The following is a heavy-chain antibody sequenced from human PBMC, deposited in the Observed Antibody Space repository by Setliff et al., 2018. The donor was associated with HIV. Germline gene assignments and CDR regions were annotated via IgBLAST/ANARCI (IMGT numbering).Heavy chain of an antibody. Sequence: GESLTLSCVGSGFDFNNYEMIWVLQAPGKGLEWISYISESGDTIYYADSVRGRFIISRDNDKNSLYLQMSSLGAEDTAVYFCARALRWSAPLDHWGLGTLVTVSS. CDR1: GFDFNNYE. V-gene: IGHV3-48*03. CDR2: ISESGDTI. D-gene: IGHD2-15*01. CDR3: ARALRWSAPLDH. J-gene: IGHJ4*02.